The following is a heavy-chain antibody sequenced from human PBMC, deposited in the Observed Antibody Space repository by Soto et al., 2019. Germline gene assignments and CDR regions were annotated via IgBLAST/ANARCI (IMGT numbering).Heavy chain of an antibody. CDR3: ATQDRDWPYALDL. Sequence: PGESLKISCEGSGHIFSTYWINWVRQMPGKGLEWMGQIDPRDSNANYSPSFQGHVTFSVDKSTSTAHLQWSRLKASDTAIYYCATQDRDWPYALDLWGQGTLVTVSS. J-gene: IGHJ5*02. CDR1: GHIFSTYW. CDR2: IDPRDSNA. D-gene: IGHD3-9*01. V-gene: IGHV5-10-1*01.